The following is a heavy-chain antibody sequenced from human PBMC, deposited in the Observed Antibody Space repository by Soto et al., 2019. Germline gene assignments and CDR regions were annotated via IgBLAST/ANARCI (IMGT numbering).Heavy chain of an antibody. CDR3: AKTNPHFDR. J-gene: IGHJ4*02. Sequence: ESGGGLVQPGRSLRLSCAASGFTFSTEGMHWVRQAPGKGLEWVAMISYDGSSIFHADSVKGRFTVSRDNSKSILYLQMNSLRPEDTAVYYCAKTNPHFDRWGQGTLVTVSS. CDR1: GFTFSTEG. CDR2: ISYDGSSI. V-gene: IGHV3-30*18.